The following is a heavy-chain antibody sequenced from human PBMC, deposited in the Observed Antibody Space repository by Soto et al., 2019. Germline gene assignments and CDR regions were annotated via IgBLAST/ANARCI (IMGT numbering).Heavy chain of an antibody. D-gene: IGHD6-13*01. CDR1: GFTFSSYA. Sequence: GGSLRLSCAASGFTFSSYAMHWVRQAPGKGLEWVAVTSYDGSNKYYADSVKGRFPISRDNPKNTLYLQMNSLRVQDTAVYYCTSYGSYRSSCYIGTRPLFDYWGQGTLVTVSS. J-gene: IGHJ4*02. CDR2: TSYDGSNK. CDR3: TSYGSYRSSCYIGTRPLFDY. V-gene: IGHV3-30-3*01.